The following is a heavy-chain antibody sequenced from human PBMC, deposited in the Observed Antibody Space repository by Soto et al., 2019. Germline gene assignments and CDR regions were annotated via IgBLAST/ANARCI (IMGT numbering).Heavy chain of an antibody. D-gene: IGHD6-13*01. CDR1: GYSFTSYW. V-gene: IGHV5-10-1*01. CDR3: ARRRSSSSWYGPYYGMDV. CDR2: IDPSDSYT. Sequence: GESLKISCKGSGYSFTSYWISWVRQMPGKGLEWMGRIDPSDSYTNYSPSFQGHVTISADKSISTAYLQWSSLKASDTAMYYCARRRSSSSWYGPYYGMDVWGQGTTVTVSS. J-gene: IGHJ6*02.